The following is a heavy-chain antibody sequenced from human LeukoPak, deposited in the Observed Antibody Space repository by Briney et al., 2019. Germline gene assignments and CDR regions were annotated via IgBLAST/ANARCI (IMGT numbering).Heavy chain of an antibody. CDR1: GYTFTSYG. CDR2: TSAYNGNT. CDR3: ARAPMIVDWFDP. Sequence: ASVKVSCKASGYTFTSYGISWVRQAPGQGLEWMGWTSAYNGNTNYAQKLQGRVTMTTDTSTSTAYMELRSLRSDDTAVYYCARAPMIVDWFDPWGQGTLVTVSS. V-gene: IGHV1-18*01. J-gene: IGHJ5*02. D-gene: IGHD3-22*01.